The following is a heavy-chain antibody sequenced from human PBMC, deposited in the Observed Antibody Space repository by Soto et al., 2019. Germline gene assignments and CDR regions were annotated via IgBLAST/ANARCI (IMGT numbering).Heavy chain of an antibody. J-gene: IGHJ6*02. D-gene: IGHD3-3*01. CDR3: ARALVTIFGVETKLGGGGMDV. Sequence: EVQLVESGGGLVKPGESLRLSCAASGFTFSTYSMNWVRQVPGKELEWVSAISSSSSHIFYVDSVKGRFTASRDNAKNSLYLQMNSLRAEDTAVYYCARALVTIFGVETKLGGGGMDVWGQGTTVTVSS. CDR2: ISSSSSHI. CDR1: GFTFSTYS. V-gene: IGHV3-21*01.